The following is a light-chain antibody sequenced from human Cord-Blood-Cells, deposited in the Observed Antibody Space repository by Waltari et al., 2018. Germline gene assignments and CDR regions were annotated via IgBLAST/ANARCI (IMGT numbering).Light chain of an antibody. J-gene: IGKJ1*01. CDR3: MQALQRGT. CDR2: LGS. CDR1: QSLLHSNGYNY. V-gene: IGKV2-28*01. Sequence: DIVMTQSSLSLPVTPGEPASISCRSSQSLLHSNGYNYLDWYLQKPGQSPQLLIYLGSNRASGVPDRFSGSGSGTDFTLKISRVEAEDVGVYYCMQALQRGTFGQGTKVEIK.